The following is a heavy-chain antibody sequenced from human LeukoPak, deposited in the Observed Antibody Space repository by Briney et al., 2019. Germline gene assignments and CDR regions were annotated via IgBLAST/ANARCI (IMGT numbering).Heavy chain of an antibody. V-gene: IGHV4-61*02. CDR2: TYTSGST. CDR1: GGSISSGSYY. Sequence: PSETLSLTCTVSGGSISSGSYYWSWIRQPAGKGLEWIGRTYTSGSTNYNPSLKSRVTISVDTSKNQFSLKLSSVTAADTAVCYCARDASSVPPDSGYYGAYYFDYWGQGTLVTVSS. CDR3: ARDASSVPPDSGYYGAYYFDY. J-gene: IGHJ4*02. D-gene: IGHD3-10*01.